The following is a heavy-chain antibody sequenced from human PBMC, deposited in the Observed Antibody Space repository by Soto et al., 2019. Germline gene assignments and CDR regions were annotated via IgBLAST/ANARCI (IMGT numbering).Heavy chain of an antibody. J-gene: IGHJ4*02. CDR1: GGSFRGYY. V-gene: IGHV4-34*01. D-gene: IGHD2-21*01. CDR3: TTLSPYSDPWDYFDY. CDR2: INQSGTT. Sequence: SETLSLTCAVHGGSFRGYYWSWIRQPPGKGREWIGEINQSGTTNCNPSLKSRVTISVDSSKNQFSLRLNSVTAADTAVYYCTTLSPYSDPWDYFDYWGQGTLVTVSS.